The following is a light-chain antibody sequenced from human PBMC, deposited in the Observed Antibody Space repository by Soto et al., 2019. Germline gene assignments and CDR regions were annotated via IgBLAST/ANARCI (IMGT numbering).Light chain of an antibody. J-gene: IGKJ5*01. CDR2: GAT. V-gene: IGKV3-20*01. CDR3: QQFASSPIT. Sequence: EIVLTQSPVTLSLSPGETATLSCRASQRVPSSHLAWYQQRPGQAPRLLIFGATTRATGIPDRFSGSGSGTDFTLTISSLEAEDFAVYYCQQFASSPITFGQGTRLEIK. CDR1: QRVPSSH.